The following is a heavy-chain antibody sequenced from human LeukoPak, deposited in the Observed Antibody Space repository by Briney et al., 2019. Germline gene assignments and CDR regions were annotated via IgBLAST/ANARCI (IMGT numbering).Heavy chain of an antibody. CDR2: IYYSGST. Sequence: SETLSLTCTVSGGSISSYYWSWIRQPPGKGLEWIGYIYYSGSTNYNPSLKSRVTISVDTSKDQFSLKLSSVTAADTAVYYCARDRRYGSGSYSTTARKYYYYYYMDVWGKGTTVTISS. D-gene: IGHD3-10*01. CDR3: ARDRRYGSGSYSTTARKYYYYYYMDV. CDR1: GGSISSYY. V-gene: IGHV4-59*01. J-gene: IGHJ6*03.